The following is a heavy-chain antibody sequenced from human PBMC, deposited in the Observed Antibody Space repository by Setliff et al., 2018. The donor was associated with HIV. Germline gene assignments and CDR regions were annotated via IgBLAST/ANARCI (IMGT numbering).Heavy chain of an antibody. Sequence: PSETLSLTCTVSGDSISTDYWTWIRQPPGKGLEWIGYIYNSASTSYNPSLKSRVTISLDTSKNQFSLKLTSVTAADTAVYYCARLSGDYHYFDYWGQGTLVTVSS. J-gene: IGHJ4*02. CDR3: ARLSGDYHYFDY. V-gene: IGHV4-4*09. CDR2: IYNSAST. D-gene: IGHD2-21*02. CDR1: GDSISTDY.